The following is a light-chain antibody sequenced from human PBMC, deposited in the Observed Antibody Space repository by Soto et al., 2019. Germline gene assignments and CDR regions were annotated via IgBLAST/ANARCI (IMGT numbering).Light chain of an antibody. CDR3: QQYYIPLT. V-gene: IGKV3-15*01. CDR2: GAS. J-gene: IGKJ4*01. CDR1: QSVSSY. Sequence: DIVLTQSPAPLSLSPGERATLSCRASQSVSSYLAWYQQKPGQAPRILIYGASTRAAGIPARFSGSGSGTDFTLTISSLQAEYVAVYYCQQYYIPLTFCGGTKVDIK.